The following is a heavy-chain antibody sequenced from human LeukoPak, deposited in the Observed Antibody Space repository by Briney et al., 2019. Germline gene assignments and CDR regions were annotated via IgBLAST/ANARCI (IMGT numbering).Heavy chain of an antibody. V-gene: IGHV3-30*18. D-gene: IGHD3-10*01. J-gene: IGHJ4*02. Sequence: PGGSLRLSCSASGFIFSSYAMHWVRQAPGKGLEWVAVISNDGSNKYYTDSVKGRFTISRDNSKNTLYLQVNSLRAEDTAVYYCAKEWIRGVINYWGQGTLVTVSS. CDR3: AKEWIRGVINY. CDR2: ISNDGSNK. CDR1: GFIFSSYA.